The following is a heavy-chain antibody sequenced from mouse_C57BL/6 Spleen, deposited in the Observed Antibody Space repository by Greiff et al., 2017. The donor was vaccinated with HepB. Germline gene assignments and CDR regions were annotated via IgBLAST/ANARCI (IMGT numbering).Heavy chain of an antibody. CDR1: GYTFTSYW. CDR2: INPSNGGT. J-gene: IGHJ4*01. D-gene: IGHD3-2*02. CDR3: AINSGWDSYAMDY. V-gene: IGHV1-53*01. Sequence: QVQLQQPGTELVKPGASVKLSCKASGYTFTSYWMHWVKQRPGQGLEWIGNINPSNGGTNYNEKFKSKATLTVDKSSSTAYMQLSSLTSEDSTVYYCAINSGWDSYAMDYGGQGTPVTVSS.